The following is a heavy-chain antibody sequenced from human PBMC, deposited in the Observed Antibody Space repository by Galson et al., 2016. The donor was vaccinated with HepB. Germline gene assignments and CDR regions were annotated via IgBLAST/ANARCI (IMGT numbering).Heavy chain of an antibody. Sequence: SVKVSCKVSGFPVTDLSIHWVRQAPGKGLEWMGGFELEDGETVHAQKFQGRVTMTEDTSTDTAYMELSRLTSGDTAVYYCVTEGGNWGHGSLVTVSS. D-gene: IGHD3-16*01. CDR1: GFPVTDLS. CDR3: VTEGGN. CDR2: FELEDGET. J-gene: IGHJ4*01. V-gene: IGHV1-24*01.